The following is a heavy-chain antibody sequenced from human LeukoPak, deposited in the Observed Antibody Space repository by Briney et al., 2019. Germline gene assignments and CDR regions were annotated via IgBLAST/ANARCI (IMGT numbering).Heavy chain of an antibody. Sequence: GRSLRLSCAASGFTFSSYGMHWVRQAPGKGLEWVAVIWYDRSNKYYADSVKGRFTISRDNSKNTLYLQMNSLRAEDTAVYYCARELWFGESQVDYWGQGTLVTVSS. CDR3: ARELWFGESQVDY. D-gene: IGHD3-10*01. CDR1: GFTFSSYG. V-gene: IGHV3-33*01. J-gene: IGHJ4*02. CDR2: IWYDRSNK.